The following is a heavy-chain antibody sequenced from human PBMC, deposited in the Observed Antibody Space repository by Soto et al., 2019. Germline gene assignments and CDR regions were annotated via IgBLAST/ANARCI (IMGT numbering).Heavy chain of an antibody. CDR2: ISSGSSTI. Sequence: EVQLVESGGGLVQPGGSLRLSCATSGFTFRDYSMNWVRQAPGKGLEWVSYISSGSSTIYYADSVKGRFTISRDNAKNSLYVQMNSLRDEDTAVYYCAKPPSGSYGRWFDPWGQGTLVTVSS. D-gene: IGHD1-26*01. J-gene: IGHJ5*02. CDR1: GFTFRDYS. CDR3: AKPPSGSYGRWFDP. V-gene: IGHV3-48*02.